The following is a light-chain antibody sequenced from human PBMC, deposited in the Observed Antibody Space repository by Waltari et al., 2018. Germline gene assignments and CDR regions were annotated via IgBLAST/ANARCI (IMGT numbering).Light chain of an antibody. J-gene: IGLJ2*01. CDR3: SSYISSSTLEL. CDR1: SSDVGAYNY. V-gene: IGLV2-14*03. Sequence: QSALTQPASVSGSPGQSITISCTGTSSDVGAYNYVSWYQQHLGKAPKLMIFDVSIRPSGVSNRFSGSKSGNTASLTISGLQAEDEADYYCSSYISSSTLELFGGGTSLTVL. CDR2: DVS.